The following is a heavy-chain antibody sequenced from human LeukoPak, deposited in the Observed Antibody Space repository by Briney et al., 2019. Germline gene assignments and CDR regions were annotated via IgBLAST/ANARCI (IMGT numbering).Heavy chain of an antibody. D-gene: IGHD6-19*01. J-gene: IGHJ4*02. CDR2: ISHSGSSI. V-gene: IGHV3-48*04. Sequence: GGSLRLSCVASGFTFSNYLMNWVRQAPGKGLEWVSGISHSGSSIYYADSVKGRFTISRDNAKNSLYLQMSSLRAEDTAVYYCARATGQWLVRGFDYWGRGTLVTVSS. CDR3: ARATGQWLVRGFDY. CDR1: GFTFSNYL.